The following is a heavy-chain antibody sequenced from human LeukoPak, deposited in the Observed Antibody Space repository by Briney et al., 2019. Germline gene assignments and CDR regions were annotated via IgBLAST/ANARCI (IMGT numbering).Heavy chain of an antibody. CDR3: VRQGEHWLDYFDY. Sequence: PSETLSLTCTVSGGSISSSSYYWGWIRQPPGKGLEWIGSIYYSGSTYYNPSLKSRVTISVDTSKNQFSLKLSSVTAADTAVYYCVRQGEHWLDYFDYWGQGTLVTVSS. CDR2: IYYSGST. J-gene: IGHJ4*02. CDR1: GGSISSSSYY. D-gene: IGHD6-19*01. V-gene: IGHV4-39*01.